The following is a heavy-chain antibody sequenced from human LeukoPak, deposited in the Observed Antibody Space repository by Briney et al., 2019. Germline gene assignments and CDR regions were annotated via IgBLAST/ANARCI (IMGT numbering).Heavy chain of an antibody. CDR1: GFTFDYYG. CDR2: INWKGGST. CDR3: ARDLVVAGTGFGY. V-gene: IGHV3-20*04. D-gene: IGHD6-19*01. J-gene: IGHJ4*02. Sequence: GSLRLSCAASGFTFDYYGMSWVRQAPGKGLEWVSGINWKGGSTGYADSVKGRFTISRDNAKNSLYLQMNSLGAEDTALYYCARDLVVAGTGFGYWGQGTLVTVSS.